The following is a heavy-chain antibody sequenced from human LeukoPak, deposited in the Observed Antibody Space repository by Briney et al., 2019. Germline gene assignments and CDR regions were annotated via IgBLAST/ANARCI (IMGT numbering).Heavy chain of an antibody. Sequence: SQTLSLTCAISGDSVSTGGVAWNWVRQYPSRGLEWLGRTYYTSKWNTDYAVSVKSRIVVNPDTSKNQFSLQLNSVPSEDTAVYYCARGRASAFDVWGQGTMVTVSS. CDR2: TYYTSKWNT. D-gene: IGHD6-25*01. CDR3: ARGRASAFDV. J-gene: IGHJ3*01. V-gene: IGHV6-1*01. CDR1: GDSVSTGGVA.